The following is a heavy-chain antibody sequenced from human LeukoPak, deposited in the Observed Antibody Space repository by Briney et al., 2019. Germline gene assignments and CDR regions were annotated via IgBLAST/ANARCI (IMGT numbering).Heavy chain of an antibody. V-gene: IGHV3-23*01. CDR1: GFIFSNYA. J-gene: IGHJ4*02. CDR3: ARFALKTPPTD. Sequence: GGSLRLSCAASGFIFSNYALSWVRQAPGKGLEWVSDISGSGGNTYYAKSVRGRFTISRDNAKNSLFLQMNSLRAEDTAVYYCARFALKTPPTDWGQGTLVTVSS. CDR2: ISGSGGNT.